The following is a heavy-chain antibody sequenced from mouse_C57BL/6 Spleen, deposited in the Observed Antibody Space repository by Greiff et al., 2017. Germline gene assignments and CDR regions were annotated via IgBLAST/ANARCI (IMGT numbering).Heavy chain of an antibody. CDR2: IYPRDGST. CDR1: GYTFTSYD. CDR3: ARGSMITTSTFGY. D-gene: IGHD2-4*01. Sequence: VQLQQSGPELVKPGASVKLSCKASGYTFTSYDINWVKQRPGQGLEWIGWIYPRDGSTKYNEKFKGKATLTVDTSSSTAYMELHSLTSEDSAVYFCARGSMITTSTFGYWGQGTTRTGAS. J-gene: IGHJ2*01. V-gene: IGHV1-85*01.